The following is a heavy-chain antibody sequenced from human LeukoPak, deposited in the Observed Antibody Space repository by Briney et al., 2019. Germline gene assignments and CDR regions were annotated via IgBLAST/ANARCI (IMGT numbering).Heavy chain of an antibody. CDR2: INPKSGGT. V-gene: IGHV1-2*06. CDR1: GYTFTGYY. J-gene: IGHJ4*02. D-gene: IGHD6-13*01. CDR3: ARDHSTLGSFDY. Sequence: ASVKVSCKASGYTFTGYYMHWVRQAPGQGLEWMGRINPKSGGTNYAQKFQGRVTMTRDTSISTAYMELSRLRSDDTAVYYCARDHSTLGSFDYWGQGTLVTVSS.